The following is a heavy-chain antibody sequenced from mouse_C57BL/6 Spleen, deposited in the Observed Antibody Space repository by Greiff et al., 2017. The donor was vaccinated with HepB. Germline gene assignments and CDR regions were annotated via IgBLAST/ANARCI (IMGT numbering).Heavy chain of an antibody. J-gene: IGHJ2*01. D-gene: IGHD2-2*01. CDR2: IDPENGDT. V-gene: IGHV14-4*01. CDR1: GFNIKDDY. CDR3: TTQHDGYDAEYYFDY. Sequence: VQLQQSGAELVRPGASVKLSCTASGFNIKDDYMHWVKQRPEQGLEWIGWIDPENGDTEYASKCQGKATITADTSSNTAYLQLSSLTSEDTAVYYCTTQHDGYDAEYYFDYWGQGTTLTVSS.